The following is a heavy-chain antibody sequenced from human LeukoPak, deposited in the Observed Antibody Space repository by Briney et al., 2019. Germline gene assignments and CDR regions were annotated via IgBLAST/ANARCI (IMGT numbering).Heavy chain of an antibody. CDR3: AREENCSGGSCYYY. CDR1: GYTFTGYY. V-gene: IGHV1-2*06. J-gene: IGHJ4*02. Sequence: ASVKVSCKASGYTFTGYYMHWVRQAPGQGLEWMGRINPNSGGTNYARKFQGRVTMTRDTSISTAYMELSRLRSDDTAVYYCAREENCSGGSCYYYWGQGTLVTVSS. CDR2: INPNSGGT. D-gene: IGHD2-15*01.